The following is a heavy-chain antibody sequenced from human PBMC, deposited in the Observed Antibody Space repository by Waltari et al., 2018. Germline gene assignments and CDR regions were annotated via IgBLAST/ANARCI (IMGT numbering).Heavy chain of an antibody. CDR2: IHYSGST. V-gene: IGHV4-59*01. J-gene: IGHJ3*01. D-gene: IGHD1-1*01. Sequence: QLQESGPRLVKPSETLSLTCTVSGGSITSYYWSWSRQPPGKGLEWIGYIHYSGSTNYNPSLKSRVTMSIDTSKNQFSLKLSSLTAADTAMYYCARDRDNSPVWGQGTMVTVSS. CDR1: GGSITSYY. CDR3: ARDRDNSPV.